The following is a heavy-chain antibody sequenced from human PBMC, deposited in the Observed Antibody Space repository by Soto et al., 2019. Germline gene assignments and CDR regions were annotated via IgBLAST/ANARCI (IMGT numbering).Heavy chain of an antibody. D-gene: IGHD4-4*01. CDR3: AKGQYSNRGPFDP. CDR2: ISYDGSNK. CDR1: GFTFSSYG. J-gene: IGHJ5*02. V-gene: IGHV3-30*18. Sequence: PGGSLRLSCAASGFTFSSYGTHWVRQAPGKGLEWVAVISYDGSNKYYADSVKGRFTISRDNSKNTLYLQMNSLRAEDTAVYYCAKGQYSNRGPFDPWGQGTLVTVSS.